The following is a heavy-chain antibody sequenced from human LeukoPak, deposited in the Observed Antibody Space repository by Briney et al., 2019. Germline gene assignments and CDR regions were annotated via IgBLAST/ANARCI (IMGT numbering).Heavy chain of an antibody. CDR1: GYTFTGYY. J-gene: IGHJ3*02. V-gene: IGHV1-2*04. D-gene: IGHD6-13*01. Sequence: ASVKVSCKASGYTFTGYYMHWVRQAPGQGLEWMGWINPNSGGTNYAQKFQGWVTMTRDTSISTAYMELSRLRSDDTAVYYCARSLYSSSWGAFDIWGQGTMVTVSS. CDR3: ARSLYSSSWGAFDI. CDR2: INPNSGGT.